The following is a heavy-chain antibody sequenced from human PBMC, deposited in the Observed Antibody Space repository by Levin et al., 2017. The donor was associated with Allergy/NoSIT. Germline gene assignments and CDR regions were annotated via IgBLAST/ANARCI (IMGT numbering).Heavy chain of an antibody. CDR3: AKETDGDYDWSFDL. Sequence: GGSLRLSCAASGFTFSSYAMNWVRQAPGKGLEWVSAISGSGGSTYYADSVKGRFAISRDNSKNTPYLHVNSLRAEDTAVYYCAKETDGDYDWSFDLWGRGTLVTVSS. V-gene: IGHV3-23*01. J-gene: IGHJ2*01. D-gene: IGHD4-17*01. CDR1: GFTFSSYA. CDR2: ISGSGGST.